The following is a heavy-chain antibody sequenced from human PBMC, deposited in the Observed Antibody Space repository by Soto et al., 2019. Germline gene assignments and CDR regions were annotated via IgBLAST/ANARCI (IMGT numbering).Heavy chain of an antibody. CDR2: IDPSDSYT. Sequence: PGESLKISCKGSGYSFTSYWISWVRQMPGKGLEWMGRIDPSDSYTNYSPSFQGHVTISADKSISTAYLQWSSLKASDTAMYYCARGAVRRYCSSNSCYSYYGMDVWGQGTTVTVSS. CDR1: GYSFTSYW. V-gene: IGHV5-10-1*01. D-gene: IGHD2-2*02. CDR3: ARGAVRRYCSSNSCYSYYGMDV. J-gene: IGHJ6*02.